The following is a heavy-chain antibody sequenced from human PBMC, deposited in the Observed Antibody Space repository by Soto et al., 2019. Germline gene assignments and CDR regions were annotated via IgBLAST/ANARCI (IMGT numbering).Heavy chain of an antibody. V-gene: IGHV1-69*13. CDR1: GGSFSSYA. D-gene: IGHD6-6*01. CDR3: ARRVFVAARPGDYYYYYGMDV. Sequence: GASVKVSCKASGGSFSSYAISWVRQAPGQGLEWMGGIIPIFGTANYAQKFQGRVTITADESTSTAYMELSSLRSEDTAVYYCARRVFVAARPGDYYYYYGMDVWGQGTTVTVSS. J-gene: IGHJ6*02. CDR2: IIPIFGTA.